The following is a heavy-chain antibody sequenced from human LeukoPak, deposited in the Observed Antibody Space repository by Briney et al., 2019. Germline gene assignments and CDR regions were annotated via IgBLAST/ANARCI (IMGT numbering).Heavy chain of an antibody. CDR2: INHSGST. D-gene: IGHD2-15*01. Sequence: SETLSLTCAVYGGSFSGYYWSWIRQPPGKGLEWIGEINHSGSTNYNPSLKSRVTISVDTSKSQFSLKLSSVTAADTAVYYCAREAPYCSGGSCSWYYYYYYMDVWGKGTTVTVSS. V-gene: IGHV4-34*01. CDR1: GGSFSGYY. J-gene: IGHJ6*03. CDR3: AREAPYCSGGSCSWYYYYYYMDV.